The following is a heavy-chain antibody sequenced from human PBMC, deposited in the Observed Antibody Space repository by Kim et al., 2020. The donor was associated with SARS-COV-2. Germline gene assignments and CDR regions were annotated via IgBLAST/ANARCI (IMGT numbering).Heavy chain of an antibody. D-gene: IGHD3-3*01. CDR2: ISAYNGNT. V-gene: IGHV1-18*04. J-gene: IGHJ4*02. Sequence: ASVKVSCKASGYTFTSYGISWVRQAPGQGLEWMGWISAYNGNTNYAQKLQGRVTMTTDTSTSTAYMELRSLRSDDTAVYYCARDAYYDFWSGKLNGFDYWGQGTLVTVSS. CDR1: GYTFTSYG. CDR3: ARDAYYDFWSGKLNGFDY.